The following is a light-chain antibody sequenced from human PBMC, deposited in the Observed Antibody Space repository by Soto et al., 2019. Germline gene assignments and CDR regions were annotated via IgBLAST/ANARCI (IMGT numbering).Light chain of an antibody. Sequence: EIVLTQSPATLSLSPGERATLSCRASQSVSSYLAWYQQKPGQAPRLLIYDASNRATGIPARFSGSGSGTDLTLTISSLEPGDFAVYYCQQRSNWPAITFGQGTRLEIK. CDR1: QSVSSY. CDR3: QQRSNWPAIT. V-gene: IGKV3-11*01. J-gene: IGKJ5*01. CDR2: DAS.